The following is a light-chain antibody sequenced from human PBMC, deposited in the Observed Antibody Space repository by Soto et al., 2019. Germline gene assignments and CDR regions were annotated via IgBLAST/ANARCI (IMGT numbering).Light chain of an antibody. J-gene: IGKJ1*01. V-gene: IGKV1-5*01. CDR2: HAS. CDR3: QHYNSYSEA. Sequence: IQMTQSPSSLSASVGDRVTITCRASQNISNWLAWYQQKPGTAPKVLIYHASNLQSGVPPRFSGSGSGTEFTLTISSLQPDDFATYYCQHYNSYSEAFGQGTKVDIK. CDR1: QNISNW.